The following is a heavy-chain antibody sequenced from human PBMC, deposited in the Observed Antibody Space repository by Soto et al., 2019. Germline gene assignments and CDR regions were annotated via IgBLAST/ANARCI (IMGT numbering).Heavy chain of an antibody. J-gene: IGHJ5*02. V-gene: IGHV4-30-2*01. D-gene: IGHD2-2*01. CDR3: ARGRGEYCSSTSCYLWFDP. CDR1: GSSISSSSYS. CDR2: IYHSGST. Sequence: SETLSLTCTVSGSSISSSSYSWSWIRQPPGKGLEWIGYIYHSGSTYYNPSLKSRVTISVDRSKNQFSLKLSSVTAADTAVYYCARGRGEYCSSTSCYLWFDPWGQGTLVTVSS.